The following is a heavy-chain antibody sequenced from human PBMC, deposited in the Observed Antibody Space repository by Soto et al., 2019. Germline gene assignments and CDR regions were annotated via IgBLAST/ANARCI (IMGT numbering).Heavy chain of an antibody. V-gene: IGHV2-5*02. D-gene: IGHD2-21*02. CDR2: IYWDDDK. J-gene: IGHJ6*02. Sequence: QITLKESGPTLVRPTQTLTLTCTFSGFSLSTSGVGVGWIRQPPGKALEWLALIYWDDDKRYSPSLKSRLTITKDTPKNQVFLTMTNMDPVDTATYYCAHSRCGGDCLQSYSSHYYYGMDVWGQGTTVTVSS. CDR3: AHSRCGGDCLQSYSSHYYYGMDV. CDR1: GFSLSTSGVG.